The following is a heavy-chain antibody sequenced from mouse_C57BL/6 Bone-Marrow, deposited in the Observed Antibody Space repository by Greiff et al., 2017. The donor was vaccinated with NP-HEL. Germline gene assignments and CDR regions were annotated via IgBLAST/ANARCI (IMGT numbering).Heavy chain of an antibody. J-gene: IGHJ2*01. V-gene: IGHV1-53*01. Sequence: VQLQQPGTELVKPGASVKLSCKASGYTFTGYWMHWVKQRPGQGLEWIGNINPSNGGTNYNEKFKSKATLTVDKSSSTAYMQLSSLTSEDSAVYYCARLASSSYVGYYFDYWGQGTTLTVSS. D-gene: IGHD1-1*01. CDR1: GYTFTGYW. CDR3: ARLASSSYVGYYFDY. CDR2: INPSNGGT.